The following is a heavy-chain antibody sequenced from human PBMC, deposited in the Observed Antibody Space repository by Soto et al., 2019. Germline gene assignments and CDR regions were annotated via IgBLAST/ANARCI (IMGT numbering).Heavy chain of an antibody. CDR3: TRSDSSGWPQ. D-gene: IGHD6-19*01. Sequence: PGGSLRLSCAASGYIFGDHYIDWFRQAPGKGLEWVGFIRSKAYGGTTEYAASVKGRFTISRDDSKSIAYLQMNSLKTEDTAVYYCTRSDSSGWPQWGQGTLVTVSS. V-gene: IGHV3-49*03. CDR2: IRSKAYGGTT. CDR1: GYIFGDHY. J-gene: IGHJ4*02.